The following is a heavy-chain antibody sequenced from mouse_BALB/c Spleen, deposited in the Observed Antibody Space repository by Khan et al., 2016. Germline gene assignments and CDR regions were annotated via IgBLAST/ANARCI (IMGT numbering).Heavy chain of an antibody. Sequence: VQLQQSGAELVRSGASVKLSCTASVFNIKDYYMHWVKQRPEQGLEWIGWIDPENGDTEYAPKFQGKATMTADTSSNAAYLQFSSLTSEDSAVYYCNAIYYGSDVYFDYLGQGTTLTVSS. CDR1: VFNIKDYY. D-gene: IGHD1-1*01. J-gene: IGHJ2*01. V-gene: IGHV14-4*02. CDR2: IDPENGDT. CDR3: NAIYYGSDVYFDY.